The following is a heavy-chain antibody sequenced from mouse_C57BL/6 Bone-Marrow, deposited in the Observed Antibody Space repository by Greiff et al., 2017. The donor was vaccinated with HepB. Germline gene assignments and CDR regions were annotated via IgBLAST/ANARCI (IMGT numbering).Heavy chain of an antibody. CDR2: ISDGGSYT. J-gene: IGHJ1*03. V-gene: IGHV5-4*01. CDR1: GFTFSSYA. D-gene: IGHD2-1*01. Sequence: DVQLVESGGGLVKPGGSLKLSCAASGFTFSSYAMSWVRQTPEKRLEWVATISDGGSYTYYPDNAKNNLYLQMSHLKSEDTAMYYCARWSYGNYFDWYFDVWGTGTTVTVSS. CDR3: ARWSYGNYFDWYFDV.